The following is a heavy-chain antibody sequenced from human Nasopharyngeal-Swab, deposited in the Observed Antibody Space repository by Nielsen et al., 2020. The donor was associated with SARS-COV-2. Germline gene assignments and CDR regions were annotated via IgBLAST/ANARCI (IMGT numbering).Heavy chain of an antibody. CDR2: VSGDGSST. CDR3: ARSPLRYCSFTSCYPDAFDI. J-gene: IGHJ3*02. V-gene: IGHV3-74*01. CDR1: GFTFSSYW. D-gene: IGHD2-2*01. Sequence: GESLKISCAASGFTFSSYWMHWVRQAPGKGLVWVSRVSGDGSSTSYADSVKGRFPISRDNSKNTLYLQMNSLRAEDTAVYYCARSPLRYCSFTSCYPDAFDIWGQGTMVTVSS.